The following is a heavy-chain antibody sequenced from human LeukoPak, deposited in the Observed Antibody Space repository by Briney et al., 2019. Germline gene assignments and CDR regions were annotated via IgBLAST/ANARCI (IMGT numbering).Heavy chain of an antibody. CDR3: ASYPKPHEYLQH. V-gene: IGHV4-59*01. CDR1: GGSISSYY. CDR2: IYYSGST. J-gene: IGHJ1*01. Sequence: SETLSLTCTVSGGSISSYYWSWIRQPPGKGLEWIGYIYYSGSTNYNPSLKSRVTISVDTSKNQFSLKLSSVTAADTAVYYCASYPKPHEYLQHWGQGTLVTVSS.